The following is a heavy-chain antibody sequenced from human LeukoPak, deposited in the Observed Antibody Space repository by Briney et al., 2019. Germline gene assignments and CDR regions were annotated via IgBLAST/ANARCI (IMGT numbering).Heavy chain of an antibody. CDR3: ARGLSRVWLVRGRARDFDY. V-gene: IGHV1-8*01. Sequence: ASVTVSCTASGYTFTSYDINWVRQATGQGLEWMGWMNPNSGNTSYAQKFQGIVTMTRNTSISTAYMELSSLRSEDTGVYYWARGLSRVWLVRGRARDFDYWGQGTLVTVSS. CDR2: MNPNSGNT. J-gene: IGHJ4*02. D-gene: IGHD6-19*01. CDR1: GYTFTSYD.